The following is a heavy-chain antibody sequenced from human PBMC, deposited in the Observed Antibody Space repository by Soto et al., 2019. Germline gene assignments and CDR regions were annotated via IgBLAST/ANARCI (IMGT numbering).Heavy chain of an antibody. CDR3: AKSLWFGELSGYDY. J-gene: IGHJ4*02. D-gene: IGHD3-10*01. CDR2: IHYSGST. CDR1: GDSISNYY. V-gene: IGHV4-59*01. Sequence: QVQLQESGPGLVKPSETLSLTCTVSGDSISNYYWSWIRQSPGKGLERVGYIHYSGSTNYSPSLKSRVTISVDTSKNQFSLELSSVTAADTAVYYCAKSLWFGELSGYDYWGQGTLVTVSS.